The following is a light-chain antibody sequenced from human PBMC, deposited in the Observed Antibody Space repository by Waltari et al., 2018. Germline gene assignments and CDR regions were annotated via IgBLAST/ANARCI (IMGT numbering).Light chain of an antibody. CDR3: QSYDSSLSGSV. J-gene: IGLJ2*01. V-gene: IGLV1-40*01. CDR1: SSNIGAGYD. Sequence: QSGLTQPPSVSGAPGQRVTISCTGISSNIGAGYDVHWYTLLPGTAPKLLIYGNSNRPSGVPDRFSGSKSGTSASLAITGLQAEDEAGYYCQSYDSSLSGSVFGGGTKLTVL. CDR2: GNS.